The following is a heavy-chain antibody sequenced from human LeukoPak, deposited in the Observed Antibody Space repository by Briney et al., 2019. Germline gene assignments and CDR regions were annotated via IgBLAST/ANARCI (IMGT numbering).Heavy chain of an antibody. D-gene: IGHD6-19*01. V-gene: IGHV3-53*01. CDR3: ARGLSYAVAYGDY. J-gene: IGHJ4*02. CDR2: IYSGGST. Sequence: GGSLRLSCAASGFTVSSNYMSWVRQAPGKGLEWVSVIYSGGSTYYADSVRGRFTVSRDNAKNTLYLQLNSLGADDTAVYYCARGLSYAVAYGDYWGQGTLVTVSS. CDR1: GFTVSSNY.